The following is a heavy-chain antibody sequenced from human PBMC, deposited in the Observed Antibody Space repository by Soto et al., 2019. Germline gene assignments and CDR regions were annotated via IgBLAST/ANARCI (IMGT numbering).Heavy chain of an antibody. J-gene: IGHJ6*02. D-gene: IGHD2-2*03. Sequence: GGSLRLSCAASGFTFSRYGMNWVRQAPGKGLEWVAYISSSSSTIYYADSVKGRFTISRDNAKNSLYLQMNSLRDEDTAVYYCASDGYCVSTTCYFLPDVWGQGTTVTVSS. CDR3: ASDGYCVSTTCYFLPDV. CDR1: GFTFSRYG. V-gene: IGHV3-48*02. CDR2: ISSSSSTI.